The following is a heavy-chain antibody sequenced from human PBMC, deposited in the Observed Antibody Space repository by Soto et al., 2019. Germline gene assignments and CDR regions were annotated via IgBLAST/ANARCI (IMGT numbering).Heavy chain of an antibody. CDR1: GGSISSYY. D-gene: IGHD1-1*01. J-gene: IGHJ6*03. Sequence: PSETLSLTCTVSGGSISSYYWSWIRQPPGKGLEWIGYIYYSGSTNYNPSLKSRVTISVDTSKNQFSLKLSSVTAADTAVYYCARASGTPYYYYYYYMDVWGKGTTVTVSS. CDR2: IYYSGST. V-gene: IGHV4-59*01. CDR3: ARASGTPYYYYYYYMDV.